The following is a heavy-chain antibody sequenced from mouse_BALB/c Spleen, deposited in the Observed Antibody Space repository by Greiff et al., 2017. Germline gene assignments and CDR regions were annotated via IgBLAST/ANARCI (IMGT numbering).Heavy chain of an antibody. D-gene: IGHD1-1*01. V-gene: IGHV3-6*02. J-gene: IGHJ2*01. CDR2: ISYDGSN. CDR3: ANYYGSSYGYFDY. Sequence: VQLKESGPGLVKPSQSLSLTCSVTGYSITSGYYRNWIRQFPGNKLEWMGYISYDGSNNYNPSLKNRISITRDTSKNQFFLKLNSVTTEDTATYYCANYYGSSYGYFDYWGQGTTLTVSS. CDR1: GYSITSGYY.